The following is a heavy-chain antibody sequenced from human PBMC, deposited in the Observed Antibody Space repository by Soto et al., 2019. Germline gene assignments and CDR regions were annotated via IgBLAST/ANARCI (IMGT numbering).Heavy chain of an antibody. CDR2: MRSSSGHT. Sequence: QVKLVQSGAEVKEPGASVKVSCKASGYTFTSYDFNWGRQATGQGPEWMGWMRSSSGHTGYAKKFQGRVTMTRNTSISTAYMELSSLRSEDTAVYYCARGPPKWGFDYWGQGVLVTVSS. D-gene: IGHD7-27*01. CDR1: GYTFTSYD. V-gene: IGHV1-8*01. J-gene: IGHJ4*02. CDR3: ARGPPKWGFDY.